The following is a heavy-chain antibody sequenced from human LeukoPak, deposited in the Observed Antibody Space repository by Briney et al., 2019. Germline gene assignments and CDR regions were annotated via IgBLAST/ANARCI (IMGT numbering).Heavy chain of an antibody. CDR1: GFTFSSYS. Sequence: GGSLRLSCAASGFTFSSYSMNWVRQAPGKGLEWVSYISSSSSTIYYADSVKDRFTISRDNAKNSLYLQMNSLRAEDTAVYYCARGGYYDFWSGPKDPFDYRGQGTLDTVSS. D-gene: IGHD3-3*01. CDR3: ARGGYYDFWSGPKDPFDY. J-gene: IGHJ4*02. V-gene: IGHV3-48*01. CDR2: ISSSSSTI.